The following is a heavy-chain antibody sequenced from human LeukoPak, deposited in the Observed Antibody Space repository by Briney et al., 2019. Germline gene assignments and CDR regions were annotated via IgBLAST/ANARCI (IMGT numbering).Heavy chain of an antibody. CDR1: GFTFSTYG. CDR2: ISYDGSKK. V-gene: IGHV3-30*03. Sequence: GRSLRLSCAASGFTFSTYGIHWVRQAPGKGLEWVAVISYDGSKKYYADSVMGRLTISRDNSKNTLYLQMNSLRPEDTAVYYCATDSAGRVTMVRGPLDYWGQGTLVTVSS. D-gene: IGHD3-10*01. J-gene: IGHJ4*02. CDR3: ATDSAGRVTMVRGPLDY.